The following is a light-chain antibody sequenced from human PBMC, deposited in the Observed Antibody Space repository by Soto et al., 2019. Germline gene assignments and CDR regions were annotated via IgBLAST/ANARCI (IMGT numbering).Light chain of an antibody. CDR3: QQDNSYSPT. V-gene: IGKV1-5*03. CDR2: KAS. J-gene: IGKJ1*01. CDR1: QSISTW. Sequence: DIQMTQSPSTLSASVGDRVTITCRASQSISTWLAWYQQEPGKAPKLLIHKASSLQSVVPSRCSGSGSGADFTIIISSLHPDDFATYYCQQDNSYSPTFGQGTRVEIK.